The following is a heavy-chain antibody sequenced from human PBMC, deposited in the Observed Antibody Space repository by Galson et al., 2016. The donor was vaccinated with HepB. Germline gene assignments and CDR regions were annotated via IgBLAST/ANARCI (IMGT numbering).Heavy chain of an antibody. CDR1: GFRFGTYA. D-gene: IGHD5-18*01. CDR3: ASGGGAAWIQLWFDN. CDR2: ISNDGNNK. V-gene: IGHV3-30-3*01. Sequence: SLRLSCAASGFRFGTYAMHWVRQAPGKGLEWVAGISNDGNNKNYIDSAKGRFTISRDNFRNTVYLQLSSLRVEATAVYYCASGGGAAWIQLWFDNWGHGTLVTVSS. J-gene: IGHJ4*01.